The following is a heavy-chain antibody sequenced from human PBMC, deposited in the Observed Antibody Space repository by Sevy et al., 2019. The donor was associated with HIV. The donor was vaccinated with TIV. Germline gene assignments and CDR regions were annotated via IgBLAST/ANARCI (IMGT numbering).Heavy chain of an antibody. CDR1: GFTFSSYS. CDR3: ARPRGYSYGYGP. CDR2: ISSSSSYI. J-gene: IGHJ5*02. Sequence: GGSLRLSCAASGFTFSSYSMNWVRQAPGKGLEWVSSISSSSSYIYYADSVKGRFTISRDNAKNSLYLQMNSLRAEDTAVYYCARPRGYSYGYGPWGQRTLVTVSS. V-gene: IGHV3-21*01. D-gene: IGHD5-18*01.